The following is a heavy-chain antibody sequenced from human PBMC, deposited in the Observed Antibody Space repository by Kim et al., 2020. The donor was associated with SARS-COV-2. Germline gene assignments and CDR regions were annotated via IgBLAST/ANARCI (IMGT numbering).Heavy chain of an antibody. Sequence: GGSLRLSCAASGFTFSKYALSWVRPTPGKGLEWVSGISDSGGTTYTADSVAGRFIISRDNSKTTLHLQMNNPRAEDTAFYYCVKHPGAVAGLRRWYF. V-gene: IGHV3-23*01. CDR2: ISDSGGTT. CDR1: GFTFSKYA. D-gene: IGHD6-19*01. J-gene: IGHJ2*01. CDR3: VKHPGAVAGLRRWYF.